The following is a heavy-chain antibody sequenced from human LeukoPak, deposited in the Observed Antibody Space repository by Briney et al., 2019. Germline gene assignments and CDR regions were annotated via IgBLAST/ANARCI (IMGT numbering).Heavy chain of an antibody. Sequence: SQTLSLTCTISGDSVSRNSAAWNWIRQSPSRGLEWLGRTYYRSQWYNDPAVSGKSRITINPDTSKNQFSLQLNSVTPEDTAVYYCARVSGSMSGDNWFDPGGQGTLVTVS. V-gene: IGHV6-1*01. D-gene: IGHD1-26*01. CDR3: ARVSGSMSGDNWFDP. CDR1: GDSVSRNSAA. J-gene: IGHJ5*02. CDR2: TYYRSQWYN.